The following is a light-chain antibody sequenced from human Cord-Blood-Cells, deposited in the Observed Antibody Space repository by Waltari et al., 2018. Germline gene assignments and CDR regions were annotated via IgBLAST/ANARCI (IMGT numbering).Light chain of an antibody. V-gene: IGKV1-33*01. Sequence: DIQMTQSPSSMSASVGGRVTTTCWASQDISNYLNWYQQKPGKAPTLLIHDAANLETGVPSRLSGSVSGTGFTFTISGRQPEDIATYYCQQYDNHWTCVQGTKGEIE. J-gene: IGKJ1*01. CDR3: QQYDNHWT. CDR2: DAA. CDR1: QDISNY.